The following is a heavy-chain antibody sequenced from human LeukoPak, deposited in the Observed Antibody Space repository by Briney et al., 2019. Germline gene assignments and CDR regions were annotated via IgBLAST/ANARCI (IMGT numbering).Heavy chain of an antibody. CDR2: IYHSGST. D-gene: IGHD6-13*01. CDR3: ASTIPAAGTWGENYYYYMDV. CDR1: GGSTSSSSYY. Sequence: SETLSLTCTVSGGSTSSSSYYWGWIRQPPGKGLEWIGSIYHSGSTNYNPSLKSRVTISVDKSKNQFSLKLSSVTAADTAVYYCASTIPAAGTWGENYYYYMDVWGKGTTVTVSS. J-gene: IGHJ6*03. V-gene: IGHV4-39*07.